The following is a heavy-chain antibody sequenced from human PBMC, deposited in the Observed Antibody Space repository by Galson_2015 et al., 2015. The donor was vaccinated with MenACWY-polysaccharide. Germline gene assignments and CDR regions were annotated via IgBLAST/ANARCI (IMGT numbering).Heavy chain of an antibody. CDR2: ISGSGGRT. V-gene: IGHV3-23*01. J-gene: IGHJ6*02. CDR1: GFTFSSYA. CDR3: AKWRRGNGPTQGYYYNYYGMDV. Sequence: SLRLSCAASGFTFSSYAMSWVRQAPGKGLEWVSAISGSGGRTYYADSVKGRFTISRDNSKNTLYLQMNSLRAEDTAVYYCAKWRRGNGPTQGYYYNYYGMDVWGQGTTVTVSS. D-gene: IGHD4-23*01.